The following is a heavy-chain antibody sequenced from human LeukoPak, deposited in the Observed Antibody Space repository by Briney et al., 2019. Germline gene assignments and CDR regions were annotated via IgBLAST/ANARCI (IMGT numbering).Heavy chain of an antibody. CDR2: INHSGST. CDR1: GGSFSGYY. V-gene: IGHV4-34*01. J-gene: IGHJ5*02. D-gene: IGHD2-15*01. CDR3: ARDALGYCSGGSCYSVGVFDP. Sequence: PSETLSLTCAVYGGSFSGYYRSWIRQPPGKGLEWIGEINHSGSTDYNPSLKSRVTISVDTSKNQFSLKLSSVTAADTAVYYCARDALGYCSGGSCYSVGVFDPWGQGTLVTVSS.